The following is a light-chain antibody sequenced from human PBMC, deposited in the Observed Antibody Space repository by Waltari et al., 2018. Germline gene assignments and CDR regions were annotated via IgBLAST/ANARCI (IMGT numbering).Light chain of an antibody. CDR3: QQYGSSPPT. J-gene: IGKJ1*01. Sequence: EIVLTQSPGTLSLSPGERATLSCRASQSITNNYLAWYQQKPGQAPRLLIYGASSRATGIPDRFSGSGSGTDFTLTISRLEPEDFAVYVCQQYGSSPPTFGQGTKVEIE. CDR2: GAS. CDR1: QSITNNY. V-gene: IGKV3-20*01.